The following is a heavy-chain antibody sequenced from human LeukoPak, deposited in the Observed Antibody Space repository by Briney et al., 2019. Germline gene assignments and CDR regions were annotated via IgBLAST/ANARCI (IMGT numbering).Heavy chain of an antibody. J-gene: IGHJ4*02. D-gene: IGHD4-17*01. CDR3: ARGLSYGDYIGRFDS. V-gene: IGHV1-18*01. CDR1: GYTFTSYG. CDR2: ISAYNGNT. Sequence: GASVKVSCKASGYTFTSYGISWVRQAPGQGLEWMGWISAYNGNTNYAQKLQGRVTMTTDTSTSTAYMELRSLTSDDTAVYYCARGLSYGDYIGRFDSWGQGTLVTVSS.